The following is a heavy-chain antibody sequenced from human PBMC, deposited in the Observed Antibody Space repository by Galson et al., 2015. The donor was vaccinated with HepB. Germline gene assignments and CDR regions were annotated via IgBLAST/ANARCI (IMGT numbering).Heavy chain of an antibody. CDR2: ISYNGNNK. Sequence: SLRLSCAASGFTFSSYAIHWVRQAPGKGLEWVAVISYNGNNKYYADSVKGRFAISRDNSKNTLYLQMNSLRAEDTAVYYCARSVDFWSAYSPYYWGQGTLVTVSS. CDR1: GFTFSSYA. V-gene: IGHV3-30*09. CDR3: ARSVDFWSAYSPYY. J-gene: IGHJ4*02. D-gene: IGHD3-3*01.